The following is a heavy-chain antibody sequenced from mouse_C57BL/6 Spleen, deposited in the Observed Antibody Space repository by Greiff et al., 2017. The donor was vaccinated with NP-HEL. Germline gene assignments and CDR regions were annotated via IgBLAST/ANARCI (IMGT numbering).Heavy chain of an antibody. CDR1: GFSLTSYG. CDR3: ASHYYGSSYALAY. CDR2: IWSGGST. Sequence: VQLQQSGPGLVQPSQSLSITCTVSGFSLTSYGVHWVRQSPGKGLEWLGVIWSGGSTDYNAAFISRLSISKDNSKSQVFFKMNSLQADDTAIYYCASHYYGSSYALAYWGQGTLVTVSA. J-gene: IGHJ3*01. D-gene: IGHD1-1*01. V-gene: IGHV2-2*01.